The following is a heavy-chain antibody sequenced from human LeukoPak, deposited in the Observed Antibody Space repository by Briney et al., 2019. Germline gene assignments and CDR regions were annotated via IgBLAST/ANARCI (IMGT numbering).Heavy chain of an antibody. D-gene: IGHD3-10*01. CDR3: HIKRFGELFLDY. CDR1: GFTFSSYA. V-gene: IGHV3-23*01. CDR2: ISGSGGST. Sequence: PGGSLRLSCAASGFTFSSYAMSWVRQAPGKGLEWVSAISGSGGSTYYADSVKGRFTNSRDNSKNTLYLQMNSLRAEDTAVYYCHIKRFGELFLDYWGQGTLVTVSS. J-gene: IGHJ4*02.